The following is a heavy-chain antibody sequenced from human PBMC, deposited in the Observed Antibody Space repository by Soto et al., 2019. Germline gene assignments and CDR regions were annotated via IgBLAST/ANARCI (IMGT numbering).Heavy chain of an antibody. CDR3: ARSPDHHRRYNWNPLMDV. V-gene: IGHV3-30-3*01. J-gene: IGHJ6*02. Sequence: GGSLRLSCAASGFTFSSYAMHWVRQAPGKGLEWVAVISYDGSNKYYADSVKGRFTISRDNSKNTLYLQMNSLRAEGTAVYYCARSPDHHRRYNWNPLMDVWGQGTTVTVSS. CDR2: ISYDGSNK. D-gene: IGHD1-20*01. CDR1: GFTFSSYA.